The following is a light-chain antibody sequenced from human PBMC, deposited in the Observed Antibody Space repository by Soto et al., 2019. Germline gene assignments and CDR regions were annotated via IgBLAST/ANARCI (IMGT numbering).Light chain of an antibody. Sequence: DIQMTQSPSSLSASVGDRATLTCRASQSISSYLNWYQQKPGKAPKLLIYAASSLRSGVPSRFSGSGSGTDFTLTISSLQPEDFATYYCQQSYRTPLTFGQGTRLEI. CDR3: QQSYRTPLT. CDR2: AAS. CDR1: QSISSY. J-gene: IGKJ5*01. V-gene: IGKV1-39*01.